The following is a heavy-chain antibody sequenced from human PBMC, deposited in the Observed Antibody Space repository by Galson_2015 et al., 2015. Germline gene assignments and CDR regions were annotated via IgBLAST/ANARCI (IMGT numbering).Heavy chain of an antibody. V-gene: IGHV3-33*01. CDR2: IWYDGSNK. J-gene: IGHJ4*02. Sequence: SLRLSCAASGFTFSSYGMHWVRQAPGKGLEWVAVIWYDGSNKYYADSVKGRFTISRDNSKNTLYLQMNSLRAEDTAVYYCARDEYSSGWYVGYWGQGTLVTVSS. D-gene: IGHD6-19*01. CDR1: GFTFSSYG. CDR3: ARDEYSSGWYVGY.